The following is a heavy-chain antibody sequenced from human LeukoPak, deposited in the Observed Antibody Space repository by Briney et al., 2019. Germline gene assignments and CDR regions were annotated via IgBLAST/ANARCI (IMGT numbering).Heavy chain of an antibody. CDR2: ISSSSSYI. CDR1: GFTFSSYS. D-gene: IGHD3-3*02. J-gene: IGHJ4*02. CDR3: ARVEAFWELENYFDY. V-gene: IGHV3-21*01. Sequence: GGSLRLSCVASGFTFSSYSMNWVRQAPGKGLEWVSSISSSSSYIYYADSVKGRFTISRDNAKNSLYLQMNSLRSEDTAVYYCARVEAFWELENYFDYWGQGTLVTVSS.